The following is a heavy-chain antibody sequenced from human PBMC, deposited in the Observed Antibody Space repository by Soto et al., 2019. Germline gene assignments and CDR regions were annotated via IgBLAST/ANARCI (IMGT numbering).Heavy chain of an antibody. CDR3: ARGPSSGAFDI. Sequence: QVQLVQSGAEVKNPGAAVKVSCKASGYTFTAYWLHWLRQAPGQGLEWMAWINPNTGDTGYAQKFQGRVTMTRDTSISTAYMDLSRLRPEDTAIYYCARGPSSGAFDIWGQGTMVTVSS. CDR2: INPNTGDT. CDR1: GYTFTAYW. V-gene: IGHV1-2*02. D-gene: IGHD3-3*01. J-gene: IGHJ3*02.